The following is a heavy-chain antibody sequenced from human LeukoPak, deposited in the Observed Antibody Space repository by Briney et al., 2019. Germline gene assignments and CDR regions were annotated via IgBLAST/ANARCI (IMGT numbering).Heavy chain of an antibody. CDR3: VKLESRDGYTYFDY. D-gene: IGHD5-24*01. J-gene: IGHJ4*02. CDR2: ISLSGLT. CDR1: GGSISNTNW. V-gene: IGHV4-4*02. Sequence: SGTLSLTCGVSGGSISNTNWWSWVRQPPGQGLEWIGEISLSGLTNYNLSLKSRVTMSVDTSKNQFSLKLRTVAAADTAEYYCVKLESRDGYTYFDYWGQGTLVTVFS.